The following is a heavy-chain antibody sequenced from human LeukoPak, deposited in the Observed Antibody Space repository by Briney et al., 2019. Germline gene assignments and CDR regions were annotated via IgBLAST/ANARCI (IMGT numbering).Heavy chain of an antibody. J-gene: IGHJ5*02. CDR2: ISNDSGGT. CDR3: AKGSSGYFADL. Sequence: GGSLRLSCTASGFIFNNFGLMWVRQAPGKGLEWVSAISNDSGGTTYADFVKGRFTIPRDNSKYTLFLQMNSLRAEDTALYYCAKGSSGYFADLWGQGTLVTVSS. V-gene: IGHV3-23*01. D-gene: IGHD3-22*01. CDR1: GFIFNNFG.